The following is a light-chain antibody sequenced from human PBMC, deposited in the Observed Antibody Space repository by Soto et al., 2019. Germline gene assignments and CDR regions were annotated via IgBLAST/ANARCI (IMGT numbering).Light chain of an antibody. J-gene: IGLJ1*01. Sequence: ALTQPPSVSGSPGQSVAISCTGTSSDVGSYNRVSWYQQPPGTAPKLMIYDVNNRPSGVPDRFSGSKSGNTASLTISGLQAEDEADYYCSSYTISSTYVFGTGTKVTVL. V-gene: IGLV2-18*02. CDR2: DVN. CDR3: SSYTISSTYV. CDR1: SSDVGSYNR.